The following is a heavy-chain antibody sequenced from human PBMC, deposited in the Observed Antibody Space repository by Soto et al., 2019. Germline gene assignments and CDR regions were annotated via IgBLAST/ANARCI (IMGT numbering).Heavy chain of an antibody. Sequence: QLQLQESGPGLVKPSETLSLTCTVSGGSISSSSFHWGWIRQPPGKGLEWIGSIYYSGSTYYSRSLKSRVTISVATSKNQFSLKLSSVTAADTAVYYCARRERAAGTDWWFDPWGQGTLVTVSS. CDR2: IYYSGST. V-gene: IGHV4-39*01. CDR3: ARRERAAGTDWWFDP. J-gene: IGHJ5*02. D-gene: IGHD6-13*01. CDR1: GGSISSSSFH.